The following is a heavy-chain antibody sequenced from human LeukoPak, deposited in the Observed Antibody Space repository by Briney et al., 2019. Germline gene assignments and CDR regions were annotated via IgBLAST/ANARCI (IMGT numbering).Heavy chain of an antibody. CDR3: ASYYGDYDDAFDI. J-gene: IGHJ3*02. D-gene: IGHD4-17*01. CDR1: GYSFTSYW. CDR2: IYPGDSDT. Sequence: GESLKISCKGSGYSFTSYWIGWVRQMPGKGLEWMGIIYPGDSDTRYSPSFQGQVTISADKSISTAYLQWSSPKASDTAMYYCASYYGDYDDAFDIWGQGTMVTVSS. V-gene: IGHV5-51*01.